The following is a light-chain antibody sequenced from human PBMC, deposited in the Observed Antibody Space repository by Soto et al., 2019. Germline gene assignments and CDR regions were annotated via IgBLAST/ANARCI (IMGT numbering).Light chain of an antibody. CDR1: QTISSW. V-gene: IGKV1-5*03. J-gene: IGKJ1*01. CDR3: QLYNSYLWR. Sequence: DIQLTQSPSTLSASVGARVTITCRASQTISSWLAWYQQKPGKAPKLLIYKASNLVSGVPSRFSGTGSGTEFTLTISSLQPDDFAIYYCQLYNSYLWRFGQGTKVDIK. CDR2: KAS.